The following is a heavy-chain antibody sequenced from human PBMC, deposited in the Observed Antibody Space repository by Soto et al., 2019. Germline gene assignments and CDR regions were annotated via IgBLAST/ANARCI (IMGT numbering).Heavy chain of an antibody. J-gene: IGHJ6*02. CDR1: GFTFSSYA. Sequence: PGGSLRLSCAASGFTFSSYAMHWVRQAPGKGLEWVAVISYDGSNKYYADSVKGRFTISRDNSKNTLYLQMNSLRAEDTAVYYCAIGLMVYAIGYGMDVWGQGTTVTVSS. CDR2: ISYDGSNK. D-gene: IGHD2-8*01. CDR3: AIGLMVYAIGYGMDV. V-gene: IGHV3-30-3*01.